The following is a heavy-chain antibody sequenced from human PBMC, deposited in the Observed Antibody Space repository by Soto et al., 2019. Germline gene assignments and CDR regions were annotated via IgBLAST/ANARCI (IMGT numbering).Heavy chain of an antibody. CDR2: IYYSGST. J-gene: IGHJ5*02. D-gene: IGHD6-6*01. V-gene: IGHV4-30-4*01. CDR3: ARVVAVRTGVDCWFDP. CDR1: GDSVSSVGFH. Sequence: SETLSLTCTVSGDSVSSVGFHWSWIRQPPGKGLEWIGYIYYSGSTYYNPSLKSRVTISVDTSKNQFSLKLSSVTAADTAVYYCARVVAVRTGVDCWFDPWVQGTLVTVSS.